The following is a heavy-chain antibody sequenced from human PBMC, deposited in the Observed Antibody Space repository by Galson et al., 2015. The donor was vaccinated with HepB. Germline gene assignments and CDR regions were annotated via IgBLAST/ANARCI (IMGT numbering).Heavy chain of an antibody. V-gene: IGHV3-48*02. Sequence: SLRLSCAASGFNFNVYSMNWVRQAPGKGLDFVSYITSDTATIHYADSVEGRFIISRDNAKRSLYLQMNSLRDEDTAVYYCARSTEGNFDYWGQGTLVTVSS. J-gene: IGHJ4*02. D-gene: IGHD4-17*01. CDR3: ARSTEGNFDY. CDR1: GFNFNVYS. CDR2: ITSDTATI.